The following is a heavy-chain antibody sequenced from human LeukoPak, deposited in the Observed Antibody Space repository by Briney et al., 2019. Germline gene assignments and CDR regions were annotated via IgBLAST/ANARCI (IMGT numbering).Heavy chain of an antibody. CDR2: ISGSGGST. D-gene: IGHD2-15*01. V-gene: IGHV3-23*01. CDR1: GFTFSSYG. CDR3: AKKGGRSYYFDY. J-gene: IGHJ4*02. Sequence: GGSLRLSCAASGFTFSSYGMSWVRQAPGKGPEWVPTISGSGGSTYYADSVKGRFTISRDNSKNTLYLQMNSLRAEDTAVYYCAKKGGRSYYFDYWGQGTLVTVSS.